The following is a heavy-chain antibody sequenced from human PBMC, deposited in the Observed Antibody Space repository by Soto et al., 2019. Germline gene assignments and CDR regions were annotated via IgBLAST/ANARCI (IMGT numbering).Heavy chain of an antibody. CDR2: ISWNSGSI. V-gene: IGHV3-9*01. CDR3: AKDWDSLYSSSSYFDY. CDR1: GFTFDDYA. D-gene: IGHD6-6*01. Sequence: GGSLRLSCAASGFTFDDYAMHWVRQAPGKGLEWVSGISWNSGSIGYADSVKGRFTISRDNAKNSLYLQMNSLRAEDTALYYCAKDWDSLYSSSSYFDYWGQGTLVTVSS. J-gene: IGHJ4*02.